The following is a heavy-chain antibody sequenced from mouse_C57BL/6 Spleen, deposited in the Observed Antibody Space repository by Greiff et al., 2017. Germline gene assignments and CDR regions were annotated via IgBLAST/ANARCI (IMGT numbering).Heavy chain of an antibody. V-gene: IGHV1-66*01. CDR3: ARLQDYAMDY. CDR2: IYPGSGNT. CDR1: GYSFTSYY. Sequence: VQLQQSGPELVKPGASVKISCKASGYSFTSYYIHWVKQRPGQGLEWIGWIYPGSGNTKYNEKFKGKATLTADTSSSTAYMQLSSLTSEDSAVYYCARLQDYAMDYWGQGTSVTVSS. J-gene: IGHJ4*01.